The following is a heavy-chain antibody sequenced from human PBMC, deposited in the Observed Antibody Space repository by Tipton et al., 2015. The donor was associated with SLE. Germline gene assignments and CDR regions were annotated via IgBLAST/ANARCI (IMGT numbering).Heavy chain of an antibody. CDR1: GLFFFTYP. D-gene: IGHD3-3*01. V-gene: IGHV3-23*01. Sequence: SLRLSCVASGLFFFTYPLAWVRQATGTGLEWVSSISGSGTHTYHADSVKGRFTIPRDNSKSTLYLQLNSLRAEDTALYYCAKDLYSDFWSGSYNLFDYWGQGTLVTVSS. J-gene: IGHJ4*02. CDR2: ISGSGTHT. CDR3: AKDLYSDFWSGSYNLFDY.